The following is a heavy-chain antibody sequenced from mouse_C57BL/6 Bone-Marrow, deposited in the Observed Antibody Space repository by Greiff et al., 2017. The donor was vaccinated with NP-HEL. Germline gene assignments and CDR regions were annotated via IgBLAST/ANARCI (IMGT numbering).Heavy chain of an antibody. CDR3: ARYYTTVVGAMDY. D-gene: IGHD1-1*01. Sequence: EVKVEESGGGLVQPGGSLSLSCAASGFTFTDYYMSWVRQPPGKALEWLGFIRNKANGYSTEYSASVKGRFTISRANSQSILYLQMNALRAEDSATYYCARYYTTVVGAMDYWGQGTSVTVSS. CDR1: GFTFTDYY. CDR2: IRNKANGYST. J-gene: IGHJ4*01. V-gene: IGHV7-3*01.